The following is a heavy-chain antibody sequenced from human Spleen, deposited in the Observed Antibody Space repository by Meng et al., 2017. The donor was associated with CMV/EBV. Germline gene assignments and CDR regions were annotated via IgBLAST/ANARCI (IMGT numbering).Heavy chain of an antibody. V-gene: IGHV3-21*01. D-gene: IGHD1-7*01. J-gene: IGHJ4*02. CDR1: GFIFSSYS. CDR3: ARDEGRIGNFYFDH. CDR2: ISSSSSYI. Sequence: ASGFIFSSYSMNWVRQAPGKGLEWVSSISSSSSYIYYADSVKGRFTISRDNAKNSLYLQMNSLRAEDTAVYYCARDEGRIGNFYFDHWGQGTLVTVSS.